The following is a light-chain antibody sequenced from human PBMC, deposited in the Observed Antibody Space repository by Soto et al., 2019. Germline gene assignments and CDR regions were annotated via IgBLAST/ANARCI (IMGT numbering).Light chain of an antibody. Sequence: EIVLTQSPGTLSLSPGERATLSCRASQSVSSSYLAWYQQKPGQAPRLLIYGASSRATGIPDRFNGSGSGTDFTLTISRLEPEDFAVYYCQQYGSLFGQGTRLEIK. CDR1: QSVSSSY. J-gene: IGKJ5*01. V-gene: IGKV3-20*01. CDR3: QQYGSL. CDR2: GAS.